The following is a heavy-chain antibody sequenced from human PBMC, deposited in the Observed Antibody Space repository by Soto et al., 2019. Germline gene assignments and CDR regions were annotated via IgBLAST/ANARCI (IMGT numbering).Heavy chain of an antibody. J-gene: IGHJ5*02. Sequence: QAQLVQSGPEVKKPGASVKVSCKASGYTFTDNQIHWLRRAPGQRLEWMGRIDPRSGDTSFAQTSRGRVTMTRDTSTDTVYMELTRLTSDDTAMYYCARKHHRDYIIGSLDPWGQGTLVTVSS. CDR3: ARKHHRDYIIGSLDP. CDR2: IDPRSGDT. CDR1: GYTFTDNQ. V-gene: IGHV1-2*06. D-gene: IGHD3-16*01.